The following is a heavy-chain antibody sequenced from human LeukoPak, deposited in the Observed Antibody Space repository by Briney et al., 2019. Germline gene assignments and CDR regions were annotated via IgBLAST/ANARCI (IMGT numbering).Heavy chain of an antibody. D-gene: IGHD3-3*01. CDR1: GFTVSSNH. V-gene: IGHV3-53*01. J-gene: IGHJ4*02. Sequence: PGGSLRLSCAASGFTVSSNHMSWVRQAPGKGLEWVSVISRDGSTYYADSVKGRFTISRDKSKSTLYLQVNSLRAEDTAVYYCARVSSGTYSFDYWGQGTLVTVSS. CDR2: ISRDGST. CDR3: ARVSSGTYSFDY.